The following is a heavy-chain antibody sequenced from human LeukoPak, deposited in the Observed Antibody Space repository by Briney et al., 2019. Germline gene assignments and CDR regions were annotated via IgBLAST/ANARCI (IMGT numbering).Heavy chain of an antibody. CDR2: IIPIFGTA. CDR3: ARDRSGGSWLENYYYSVMDV. V-gene: IGHV1-69*13. Sequence: GASVKVSCKASGGTFSSYAISWVRQAPGQGLEWMGGIIPIFGTANYAQKFQGRVTITADESTSTAYMELSSLRSEDTAVYYCARDRSGGSWLENYYYSVMDVWGKGTTVTVSS. CDR1: GGTFSSYA. D-gene: IGHD2-15*01. J-gene: IGHJ6*04.